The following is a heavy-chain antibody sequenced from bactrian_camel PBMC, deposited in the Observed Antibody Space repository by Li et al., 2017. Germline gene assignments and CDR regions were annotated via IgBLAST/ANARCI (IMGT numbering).Heavy chain of an antibody. CDR1: WSTNSKYC. V-gene: IGHV3S42*01. CDR2: IDDDGTA. CDR3: AATPRDRGCSVTAGRFDY. D-gene: IGHD1*01. J-gene: IGHJ4*01. Sequence: VQLVESGGGSVQAGGSLNLSCAVVRSWSTNSKYCMAWFRQAPGKGREGVAGIDDDGTASYGNFVKGRFTISQDGARNTLYLQMNSLKPEDTAVYYCAATPRDRGCSVTAGRFDYWGQGTQVTVS.